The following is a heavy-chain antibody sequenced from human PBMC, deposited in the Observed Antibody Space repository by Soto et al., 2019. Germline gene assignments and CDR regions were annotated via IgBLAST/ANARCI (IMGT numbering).Heavy chain of an antibody. V-gene: IGHV3-7*01. Sequence: GGSLRLSCAASGFTFSSYWMSWVRQAPGKGLEWVANIKQDGSEKNYKDSVKGRLTISRDNAKNSLSLQMNSLRAEDTAVYYCARRATTSAGYFDLWGRGTLVTV. J-gene: IGHJ2*01. CDR3: ARRATTSAGYFDL. CDR1: GFTFSSYW. D-gene: IGHD1-26*01. CDR2: IKQDGSEK.